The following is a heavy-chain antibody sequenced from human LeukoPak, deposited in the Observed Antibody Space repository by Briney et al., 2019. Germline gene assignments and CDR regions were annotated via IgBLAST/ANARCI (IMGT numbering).Heavy chain of an antibody. D-gene: IGHD3-3*01. CDR3: ATTLRFLEWLEPYYFDY. Sequence: ASAKVSCKASGGTFSSYAISWVRQAPGQGLEWMGRIIPIFGTANYARKFQGRVTITTDESTSTAYMELSSLRSEDTAVYYCATTLRFLEWLEPYYFDYWGQGTLVTVSS. CDR2: IIPIFGTA. CDR1: GGTFSSYA. V-gene: IGHV1-69*05. J-gene: IGHJ4*02.